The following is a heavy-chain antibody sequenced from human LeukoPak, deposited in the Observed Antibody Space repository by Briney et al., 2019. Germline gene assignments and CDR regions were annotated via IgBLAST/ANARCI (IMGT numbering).Heavy chain of an antibody. D-gene: IGHD3-16*02. CDR1: GGSFSGYY. CDR2: IYYSGST. V-gene: IGHV4-34*01. CDR3: ASQPYDYVWGSYHHFDY. J-gene: IGHJ4*02. Sequence: SETLSLTCAVYGGSFSGYYWSWIRQPPGKGLEWIGSIYYSGSTYYNPSLKSRVTISVDTSKNQFSLKLSSVTAADTAVYYCASQPYDYVWGSYHHFDYWGQGTLVTVSS.